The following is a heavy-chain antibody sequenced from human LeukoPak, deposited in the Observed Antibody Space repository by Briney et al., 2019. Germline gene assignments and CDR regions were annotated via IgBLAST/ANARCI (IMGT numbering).Heavy chain of an antibody. Sequence: GGSLRLSCAASGFTFSSYSMNWVRQAPRKGLEWVSYISSSSSTIYYADSVKGRFTISRDNAKNSLYLQMNSLRAEDTAMYYCASRSSSIAGVGGGDYWGQGTLVTVSS. CDR3: ASRSSSIAGVGGGDY. CDR2: ISSSSSTI. CDR1: GFTFSSYS. D-gene: IGHD6-13*01. V-gene: IGHV3-48*01. J-gene: IGHJ4*02.